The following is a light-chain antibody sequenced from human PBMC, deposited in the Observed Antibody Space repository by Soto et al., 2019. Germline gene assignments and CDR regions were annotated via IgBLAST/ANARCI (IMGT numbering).Light chain of an antibody. J-gene: IGKJ2*01. CDR1: QSIRTN. Sequence: EIVRTQYPATLSVSPGERATLSCRARQSIRTNLAWYQQKVGQAPRLLIYGSSTRATGIPARFSGSGSGTEFTLTISSLQSEDFAVYYCQHYYHWPPGYTFGPGTKLDIK. CDR3: QHYYHWPPGYT. V-gene: IGKV3-15*01. CDR2: GSS.